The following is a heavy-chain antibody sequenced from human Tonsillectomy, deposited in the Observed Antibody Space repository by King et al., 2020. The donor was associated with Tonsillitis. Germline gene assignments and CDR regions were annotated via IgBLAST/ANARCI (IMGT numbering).Heavy chain of an antibody. J-gene: IGHJ6*02. Sequence: VQLVESGGGLVQPGRSLRLSCAASGFTFDDYAMHWVRQAPGKGLEWVSGISWNSGRIGYADSVKGRFTISRDNAKNSLYLQMNSLRAEDTALYYCAKDSTHHRSGWYGDYYYGMDVWGQGTTVTVSS. CDR2: ISWNSGRI. CDR3: AKDSTHHRSGWYGDYYYGMDV. V-gene: IGHV3-9*01. D-gene: IGHD6-19*01. CDR1: GFTFDDYA.